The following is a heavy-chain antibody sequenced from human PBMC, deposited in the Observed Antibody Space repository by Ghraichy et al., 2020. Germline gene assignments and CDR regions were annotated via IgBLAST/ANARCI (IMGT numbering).Heavy chain of an antibody. CDR1: GFTFSSYS. Sequence: GGSLRLSCAASGFTFSSYSMNWVRQAPGKGLEWVSSISSSSSYIYYADSVKGRFTISRDNAKNSLYLQMNSLRAEDTAVYYCARESSGDSYGSLYAFDIWGQGTMVTVSS. D-gene: IGHD5-18*01. V-gene: IGHV3-21*01. CDR3: ARESSGDSYGSLYAFDI. J-gene: IGHJ3*02. CDR2: ISSSSSYI.